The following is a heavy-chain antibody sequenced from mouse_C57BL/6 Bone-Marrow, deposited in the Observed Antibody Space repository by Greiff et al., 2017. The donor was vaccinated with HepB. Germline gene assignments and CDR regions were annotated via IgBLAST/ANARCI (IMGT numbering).Heavy chain of an antibody. J-gene: IGHJ3*01. CDR3: ARDWVYYSKFAY. D-gene: IGHD2-5*01. CDR2: ISYDGSN. Sequence: DVKLQESGPGLVKPSQSLSLTCSVTGYSITSGYYWNWIRQFPGNKLEWMGYISYDGSNNYNPSLKNRISITRDTSKNQFFLKLNSVTTEDTATYYCARDWVYYSKFAYWGQGTLVTVSA. CDR1: GYSITSGYY. V-gene: IGHV3-6*01.